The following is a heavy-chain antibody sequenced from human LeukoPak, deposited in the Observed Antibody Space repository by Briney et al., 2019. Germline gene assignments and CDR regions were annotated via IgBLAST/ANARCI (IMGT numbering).Heavy chain of an antibody. V-gene: IGHV1-18*01. D-gene: IGHD2/OR15-2a*01. CDR2: ISATNGNT. Sequence: GASAKVSCKASGYTFTNYDYGISWVRQAPGQGLKWVGWISATNGNTKYVQEFQGRVSMTTDTSTNTAYMELRSLRSDDTAVYFCARVYGYNIGIYYFDYWGQGTLVTVSS. CDR3: ARVYGYNIGIYYFDY. J-gene: IGHJ4*02. CDR1: GYTFTNYDYG.